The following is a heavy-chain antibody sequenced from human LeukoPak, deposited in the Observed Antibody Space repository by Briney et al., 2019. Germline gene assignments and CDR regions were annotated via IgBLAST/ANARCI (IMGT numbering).Heavy chain of an antibody. CDR2: IIPILGIA. Sequence: ASVKVSCKASGGTFSSYAISWVRQAPGQGPEWMGRIIPILGIANYAQKFQGRVTITADKSTSTAYMELSSLRSEDTAVYYCARVHYGDYSFDYWGQGTLVTVSS. D-gene: IGHD4-17*01. J-gene: IGHJ4*02. CDR3: ARVHYGDYSFDY. CDR1: GGTFSSYA. V-gene: IGHV1-69*04.